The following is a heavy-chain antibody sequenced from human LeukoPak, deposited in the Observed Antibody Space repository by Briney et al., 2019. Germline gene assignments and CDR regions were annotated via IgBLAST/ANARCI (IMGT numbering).Heavy chain of an antibody. D-gene: IGHD2/OR15-2a*01. CDR1: GGSISSGSYY. CDR2: IYYSGST. CDR3: ARNSPIYYANAFDI. J-gene: IGHJ3*02. V-gene: IGHV4-39*07. Sequence: PSETLSLTCTVSGGSISSGSYYWSWIRQPAGKGLEWIGRIYYSGSTYYNPSLKSRVTISVDTSKNQFSLKLSSVTAADTAVYYCARNSPIYYANAFDIWGQGTMVTVSS.